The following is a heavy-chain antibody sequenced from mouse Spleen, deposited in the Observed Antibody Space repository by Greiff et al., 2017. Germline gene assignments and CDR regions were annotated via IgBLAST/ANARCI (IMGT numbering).Heavy chain of an antibody. D-gene: IGHD1-1*01. Sequence: VQLQQSGPGLVKPSQSLSLTCTVTGYSITSDYAWNWIRQFPGNKLEWMGYISYSGSTSYNPSLKSRISITRDTSKNQFFLQLNSVTTEDTATYYCARRGYGSSYPYAMDYWGQGTSVTVSS. CDR3: ARRGYGSSYPYAMDY. V-gene: IGHV3-2*02. CDR1: GYSITSDYA. J-gene: IGHJ4*01. CDR2: ISYSGST.